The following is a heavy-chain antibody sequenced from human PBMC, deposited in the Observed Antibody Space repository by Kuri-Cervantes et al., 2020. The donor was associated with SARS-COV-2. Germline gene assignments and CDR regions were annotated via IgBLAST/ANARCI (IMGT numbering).Heavy chain of an antibody. CDR2: INFISTLK. V-gene: IGHV3-21*01. CDR1: DSTFSSYS. D-gene: IGHD2-2*01. Sequence: GGSLRLSCAASDSTFSSYSMNWVRQAPGKGLEWVSSINFISTLKYYADSLKGRFTISRDNAKNTLYLQMNSLRAEDTAVYYCARMLRKYQLLQGAYYYYGMDVWGQGTTVTVSS. J-gene: IGHJ6*02. CDR3: ARMLRKYQLLQGAYYYYGMDV.